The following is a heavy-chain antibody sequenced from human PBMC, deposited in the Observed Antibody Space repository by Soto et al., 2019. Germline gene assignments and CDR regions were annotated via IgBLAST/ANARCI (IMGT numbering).Heavy chain of an antibody. Sequence: PSETLSLTCTVSGGSISSYYWSWIRQPPGKGLEWIGYIYYSGSTNYNPSLKSRVTISVDTSKIQFSLKLSSVTAADTAVYYCARGYSSRWYWFAPWGQGTLVTVSS. CDR3: ARGYSSRWYWFAP. J-gene: IGHJ5*02. D-gene: IGHD6-13*01. CDR2: IYYSGST. V-gene: IGHV4-59*01. CDR1: GGSISSYY.